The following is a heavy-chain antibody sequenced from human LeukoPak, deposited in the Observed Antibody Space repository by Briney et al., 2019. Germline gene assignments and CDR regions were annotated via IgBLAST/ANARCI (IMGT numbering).Heavy chain of an antibody. V-gene: IGHV4-59*01. CDR1: GGSISSYY. Sequence: SETLSLTCTVSGGSISSYYWSWIRQPPGKGLEWIGYIYYSGSTNYHPSLKSRVTISVDTSKNQFSLKLSSVTAADTAVYYCARDRNGWDSFDYWGQGTLVTVSS. D-gene: IGHD6-19*01. CDR3: ARDRNGWDSFDY. CDR2: IYYSGST. J-gene: IGHJ4*02.